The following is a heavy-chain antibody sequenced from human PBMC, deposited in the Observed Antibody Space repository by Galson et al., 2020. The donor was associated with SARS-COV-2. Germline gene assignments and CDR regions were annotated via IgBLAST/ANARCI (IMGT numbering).Heavy chain of an antibody. CDR1: GDGVSSVSAA. J-gene: IGHJ6*02. Sequence: SQTLSLTCAISGDGVSSVSAAWNWIRQSPSRGLEWLGRTYYRSKWYNDFATSVKSRITINADTSKNQFSLQLKSVTPEDTAVYYCARARVTMVRGLIIPYYGMDVWGQGTTVTVSS. D-gene: IGHD3-10*01. V-gene: IGHV6-1*01. CDR2: TYYRSKWYN. CDR3: ARARVTMVRGLIIPYYGMDV.